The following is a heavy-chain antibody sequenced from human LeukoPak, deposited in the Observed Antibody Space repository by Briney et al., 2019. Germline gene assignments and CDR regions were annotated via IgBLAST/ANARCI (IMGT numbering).Heavy chain of an antibody. V-gene: IGHV1-18*01. J-gene: IGHJ5*02. Sequence: ASVKVSCKASGYTFTCYGISWVRQAPGQGLEWMGWISAYNGNTNYAQKLQGRVTMTTDTSTSTAYMELRSLRSDDTAVYYCARDHCSSTSCPSTPTNWFDPWGQGTLVTVSS. CDR1: GYTFTCYG. D-gene: IGHD2-2*01. CDR3: ARDHCSSTSCPSTPTNWFDP. CDR2: ISAYNGNT.